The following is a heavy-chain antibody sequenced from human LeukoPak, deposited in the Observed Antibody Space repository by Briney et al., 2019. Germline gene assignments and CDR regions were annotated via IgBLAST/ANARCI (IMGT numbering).Heavy chain of an antibody. J-gene: IGHJ4*02. D-gene: IGHD6-13*01. CDR3: VGAAADTTPRP. Sequence: GGSLRLSCAASGFTLSNYWMHWVRPGPGKGLVWVSRVSNDGSSTAYADSVRGRFTISRDNAKNTLYLQMNSLRAEDTAVYYCVGAAADTTPRPWGQGTLVTVSS. CDR1: GFTLSNYW. CDR2: VSNDGSST. V-gene: IGHV3-74*01.